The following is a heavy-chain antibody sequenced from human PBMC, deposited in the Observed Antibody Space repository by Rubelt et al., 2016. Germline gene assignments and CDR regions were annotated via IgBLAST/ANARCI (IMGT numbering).Heavy chain of an antibody. CDR3: AREPTYYYGSGRF. CDR2: IYSGGST. CDR1: GFTVSSNY. V-gene: IGHV3-66*01. Sequence: GSLRLSCAASGFTVSSNYMSWVRQAPGKGLEWVSVIYSGGSTYYADSVKGRFTISRHNSKNTLYLQMNSLRAEDTAVYYCAREPTYYYGSGRFWGQGTLVTVSS. J-gene: IGHJ4*02. D-gene: IGHD3-10*01.